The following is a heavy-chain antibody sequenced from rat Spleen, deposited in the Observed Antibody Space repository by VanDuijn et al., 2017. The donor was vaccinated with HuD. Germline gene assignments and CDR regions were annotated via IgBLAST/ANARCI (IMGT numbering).Heavy chain of an antibody. Sequence: EVQLVESGGGLVQPGRSLKLSCAASGFSFSDHYMAWVRQTPTKGLEWVASISYDGGNTYYRDSVKGRFAISRDNAKSSLYLLMYSLRSEDTATYYGARALTAEGVYFDNWGQGVMVTVPS. D-gene: IGHD1-11*01. CDR1: GFSFSDHY. V-gene: IGHV5-20*01. CDR3: ARALTAEGVYFDN. J-gene: IGHJ2*01. CDR2: ISYDGGNT.